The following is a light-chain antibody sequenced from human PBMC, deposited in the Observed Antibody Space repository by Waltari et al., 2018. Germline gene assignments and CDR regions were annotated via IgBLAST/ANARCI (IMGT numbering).Light chain of an antibody. CDR1: QSVGRS. CDR2: DAS. J-gene: IGKJ1*01. Sequence: EIVLTQSPGTLSLSPGERATLSCRASQSVGRSLAWYQQNPGQAPRLLRYDASSRAAGIPDRFSGSGSGTDFSLAISRLGPEDFAVYYCQRYVSLPATFGQGTKVKSN. CDR3: QRYVSLPAT. V-gene: IGKV3-20*01.